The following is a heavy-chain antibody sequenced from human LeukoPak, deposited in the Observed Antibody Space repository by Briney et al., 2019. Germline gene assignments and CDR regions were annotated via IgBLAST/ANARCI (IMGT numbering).Heavy chain of an antibody. CDR1: GFTFDDYG. J-gene: IGHJ3*02. Sequence: GGSLRLSCAASGFTFDDYGMSWVRQAPGKGLVWVSGINWNGGSTGYADSVKGRFTISRDNAKNSLYLQMNSLRAEDTALYYCARADFLGDAFDIWGQGTMVTVSS. CDR2: INWNGGST. CDR3: ARADFLGDAFDI. D-gene: IGHD3/OR15-3a*01. V-gene: IGHV3-20*04.